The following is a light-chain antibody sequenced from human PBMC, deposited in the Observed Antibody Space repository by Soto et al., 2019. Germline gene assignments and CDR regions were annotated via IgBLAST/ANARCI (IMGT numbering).Light chain of an antibody. J-gene: IGKJ1*01. CDR2: KAS. CDR3: QQYNSYWT. CDR1: QSISSR. Sequence: DIQMTQSPSTLSASVGDRVTITCPASQSISSRLAWYQQKPGKAPKLLIYKASSLQSGVPSRFSGSGSRTEFTLTISSLQPDDFATYYCQQYNSYWTFGQGTLVDIK. V-gene: IGKV1-5*03.